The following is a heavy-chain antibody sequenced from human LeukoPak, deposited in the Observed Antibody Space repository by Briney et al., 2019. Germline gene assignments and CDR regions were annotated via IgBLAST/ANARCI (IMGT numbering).Heavy chain of an antibody. J-gene: IGHJ6*02. CDR2: ISGGGAST. D-gene: IGHD6-19*01. Sequence: GGSLRLSCAASGFTFANYAMNWVRQAPGKGLEWVSSISGGGASTYYADSVKGRFTISRDTSKNTLYLQMNSLRADDTALYYCAKAGLDSSGPWYGMDVWGQGTTVTVSS. V-gene: IGHV3-23*01. CDR1: GFTFANYA. CDR3: AKAGLDSSGPWYGMDV.